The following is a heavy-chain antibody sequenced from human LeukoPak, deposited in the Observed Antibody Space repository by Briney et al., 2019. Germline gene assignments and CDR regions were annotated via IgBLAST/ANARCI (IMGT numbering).Heavy chain of an antibody. D-gene: IGHD1-1*01. CDR3: AAQEGRTNEFYYYTDV. CDR1: GGSTSTYY. J-gene: IGHJ6*03. CDR2: IYYIGST. Sequence: PPEALSLTCTVSGGSTSTYYWSWVRQPPGKGRGWGGYIYYIGSTNYNPSLKSRFTIPIATPKNQFSLKLTSVTAAPTAVFYCAAQEGRTNEFYYYTDVWGKGTTVIISS. V-gene: IGHV4-59*01.